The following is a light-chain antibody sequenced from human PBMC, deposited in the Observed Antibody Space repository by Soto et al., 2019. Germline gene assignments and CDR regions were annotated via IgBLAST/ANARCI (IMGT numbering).Light chain of an antibody. CDR3: QKYNSAPSLT. CDR1: QGISNY. J-gene: IGKJ4*01. V-gene: IGKV1-27*01. CDR2: AAS. Sequence: DIQMTQSPSSLSASVGDRVTITCRASQGISNYLAWYQQKPWKVPKLLIYAASTLQSGVPSRFSGSGFGTDFTLTISSLQPEDVATYYCQKYNSAPSLTFGGGTKVEIK.